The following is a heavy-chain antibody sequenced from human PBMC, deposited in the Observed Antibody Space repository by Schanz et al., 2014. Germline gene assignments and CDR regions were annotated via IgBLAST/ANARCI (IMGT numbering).Heavy chain of an antibody. J-gene: IGHJ6*02. CDR1: GYTFTGYY. CDR2: SNPNSGGT. CDR3: ARENKDYASILNKFFHYGLDL. Sequence: QVQLVQSGAEVKKPGASVKVSCKASGYTFTGYYIHWVRQAPGQGLEWMGRSNPNSGGTNDVQKYQDRATMTRDTAIRAAYMALSRLRSDDTAVYYCARENKDYASILNKFFHYGLDLWGQGTTVTVSS. D-gene: IGHD3-3*02. V-gene: IGHV1-2*06.